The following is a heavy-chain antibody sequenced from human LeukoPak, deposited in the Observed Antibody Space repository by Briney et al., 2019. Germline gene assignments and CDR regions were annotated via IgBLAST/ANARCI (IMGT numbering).Heavy chain of an antibody. Sequence: SVKVSCKASGGTFSSYTISWVRQPPGQGLEWMGSIIPILGIANYAQKFQGRVTITADKSTSTAYMELSSLRSEDTAVYYGATRGSDGGPNLDYWGQGTLVTVSS. CDR3: ATRGSDGGPNLDY. V-gene: IGHV1-69*02. CDR1: GGTFSSYT. D-gene: IGHD4-23*01. J-gene: IGHJ4*02. CDR2: IIPILGIA.